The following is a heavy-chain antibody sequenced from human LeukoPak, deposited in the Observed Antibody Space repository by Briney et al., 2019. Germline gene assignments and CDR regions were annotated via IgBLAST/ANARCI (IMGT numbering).Heavy chain of an antibody. Sequence: SETLSLTCAVYGESLNSYYWSWVRQPPGEGLEWIGEIYESGTTKYNPSLKSRVAISMVPSKQQFSLILSSVTAADTAVYYCARGAWATRLASWGLGTPIIVSS. V-gene: IGHV4-34*01. D-gene: IGHD2-15*01. J-gene: IGHJ4*02. CDR3: ARGAWATRLAS. CDR2: IYESGTT. CDR1: GESLNSYY.